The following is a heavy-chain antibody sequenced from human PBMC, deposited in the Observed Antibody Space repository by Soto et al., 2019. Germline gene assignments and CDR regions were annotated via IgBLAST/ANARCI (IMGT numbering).Heavy chain of an antibody. Sequence: HFGGSLRLSCAASGFTFSSYSMNWVRQAPGQGLEWVSYISSSSSTIYYADSVKGRFTISRDNAKNSLYLQMNSLRDEDTAVYYCARGKYYYGPGGMDVWGQGTTVTVSS. CDR1: GFTFSSYS. J-gene: IGHJ6*02. D-gene: IGHD3-10*01. CDR2: ISSSSSTI. CDR3: ARGKYYYGPGGMDV. V-gene: IGHV3-48*02.